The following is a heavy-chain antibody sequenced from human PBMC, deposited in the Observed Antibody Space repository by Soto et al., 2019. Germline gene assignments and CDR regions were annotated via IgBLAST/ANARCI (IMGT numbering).Heavy chain of an antibody. V-gene: IGHV5-10-1*01. CDR2: IDPSDSDP. CDR3: ARLGHSLGAFDI. D-gene: IGHD7-27*01. CDR1: GDIFSGYW. J-gene: IGHJ3*02. Sequence: PGESLKISCKGSGDIFSGYWISWVRLMPAKGLDWMGKIDPSDSDPDYSPSFQGHVTISADKSITTAYLQWSRLKASDTAMYYCARLGHSLGAFDIWGQGTMVTVSS.